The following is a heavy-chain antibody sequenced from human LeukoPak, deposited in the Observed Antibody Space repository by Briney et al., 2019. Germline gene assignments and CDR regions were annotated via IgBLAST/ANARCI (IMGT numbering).Heavy chain of an antibody. Sequence: GGSLRLSCAASGFTFSGYEMNWVRQAPGKGLEWVSYISKSGTPVYYTDSVKGRFTISRDNAENSLYLQMNSLRAEDTAMYHCVREDATRGDAFDIWGQGTLVSVSS. CDR2: ISKSGTPV. CDR3: VREDATRGDAFDI. CDR1: GFTFSGYE. J-gene: IGHJ3*02. D-gene: IGHD3-10*01. V-gene: IGHV3-48*03.